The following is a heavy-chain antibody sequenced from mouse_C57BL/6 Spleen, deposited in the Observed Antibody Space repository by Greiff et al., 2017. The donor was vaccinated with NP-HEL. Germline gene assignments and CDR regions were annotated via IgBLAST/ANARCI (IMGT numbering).Heavy chain of an antibody. CDR2: IDPETGGT. V-gene: IGHV1-15*01. CDR1: GYTFTVYE. J-gene: IGHJ2*01. D-gene: IGHD2-2*01. CDR3: TSYGYDY. Sequence: QVQLQQSGAELVRPGASVTLSCKASGYTFTVYEMHWVKQTPVHGLEWIGAIDPETGGTAYNQKFKGKAILTADKSSSTAYMELRSLTSEDSAVYYCTSYGYDYWGQGTTLTVSS.